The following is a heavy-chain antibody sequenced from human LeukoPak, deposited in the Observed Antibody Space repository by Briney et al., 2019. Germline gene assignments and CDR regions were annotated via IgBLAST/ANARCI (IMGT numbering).Heavy chain of an antibody. V-gene: IGHV3-74*01. D-gene: IGHD6-19*01. Sequence: SGGSLRLSCAASGFTFSRYAMHWVRQAPGKGLVSVSRIDPNGRYTSYADSVKGRFTISRDNAKNTLYLQMNTLGAEDTALYYCVRGSTDWNGMDVWGQGTTVTVSS. CDR2: IDPNGRYT. CDR3: VRGSTDWNGMDV. CDR1: GFTFSRYA. J-gene: IGHJ6*02.